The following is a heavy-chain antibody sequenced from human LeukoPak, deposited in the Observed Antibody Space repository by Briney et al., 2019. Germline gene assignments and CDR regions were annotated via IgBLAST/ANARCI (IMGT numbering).Heavy chain of an antibody. CDR1: GFTLTNYD. J-gene: IGHJ5*02. V-gene: IGHV3-23*01. Sequence: PGGSLRLSCAVSGFTLTNYDISWVRQAPGKGLEWVSLVSRGGGGGPYYADSVKGRFTASRDISTNTVYLQMNSLRTEETAIYFCAKDAEERHSGAIAGYFGSWGQGTLVTASS. CDR2: VSRGGGGGP. CDR3: AKDAEERHSGAIAGYFGS. D-gene: IGHD3-22*01.